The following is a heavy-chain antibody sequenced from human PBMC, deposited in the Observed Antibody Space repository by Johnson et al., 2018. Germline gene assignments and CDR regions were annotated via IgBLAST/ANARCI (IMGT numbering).Heavy chain of an antibody. D-gene: IGHD5-12*01. CDR3: ARAVLNSGYDINYYYYYGMDV. Sequence: VQLVQSGAEVKKPGESLKISCKGSGYSFTSYWIGWVRQMPGKGLEWMGIIYPGDSDTRYSPSFQGQVTISADKSISTAYLQWSSLKASDTAMYYCARAVLNSGYDINYYYYYGMDVWGQGTTVTVSS. CDR2: IYPGDSDT. J-gene: IGHJ6*02. CDR1: GYSFTSYW. V-gene: IGHV5-51*01.